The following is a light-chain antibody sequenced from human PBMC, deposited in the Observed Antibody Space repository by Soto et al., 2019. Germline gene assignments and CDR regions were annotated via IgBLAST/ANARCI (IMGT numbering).Light chain of an antibody. CDR3: QQYGSSPTT. Sequence: FLPRKQRTPSLSPGTRVTASTKPSQSVTSSYLAWYQQKPGQAPRLLFFGASSRATGIPDRFSGSGSGTDFTLTISRLEPEDFAVYHCQQYGSSPTTFGQGTKVDIK. J-gene: IGKJ1*01. CDR2: GAS. CDR1: QSVTSSY. V-gene: IGKV3-20*01.